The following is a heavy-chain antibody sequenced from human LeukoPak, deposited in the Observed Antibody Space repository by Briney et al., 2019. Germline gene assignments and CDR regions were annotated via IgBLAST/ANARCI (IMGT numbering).Heavy chain of an antibody. CDR2: INPNSGGT. V-gene: IGHV1-2*04. CDR3: ARDVSDTFGGVINDAFDI. Sequence: EASVKVSCKASGYTFTGYYMHWVRQAPGQGLEWMGWINPNSGGTSYAQKFQGWVTMTRDTSISTAYMELSSLRSEDTAVYYCARDVSDTFGGVINDAFDIWGQGTMVTVSS. CDR1: GYTFTGYY. D-gene: IGHD3-16*02. J-gene: IGHJ3*02.